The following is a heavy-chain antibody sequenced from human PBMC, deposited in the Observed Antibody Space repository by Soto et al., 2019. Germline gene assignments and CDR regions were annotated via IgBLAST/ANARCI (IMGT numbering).Heavy chain of an antibody. J-gene: IGHJ6*02. CDR1: GGSVSSGSYY. CDR2: TYYSGST. D-gene: IGHD3-16*01. CDR3: AREGEYAALAV. Sequence: QVQLQESGPGLVKPSETLSLTCTVSGGSVSSGSYYWSWIRQPPGKGLEWIGYTYYSGSTNYNPSLKSRVTISVDTSKNQLSQKPSSVTAADTDVYYCAREGEYAALAVWGQGTTVTVSS. V-gene: IGHV4-61*01.